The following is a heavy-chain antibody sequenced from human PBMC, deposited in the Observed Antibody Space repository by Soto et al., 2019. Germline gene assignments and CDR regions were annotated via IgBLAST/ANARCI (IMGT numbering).Heavy chain of an antibody. D-gene: IGHD6-13*01. CDR2: IYYSGST. V-gene: IGHV4-59*01. CDR1: GGYSINYY. Sequence: SLTNTVSGGYSINYYWSCIRKPTGKGLEWIGYIYYSGSTNYNPSLKSRVTISVDTSKNQFSLKLSSVTAADTAVYYCAGDVEQQVALRLFDLLGQGTLVTVSS. J-gene: IGHJ5*02. CDR3: AGDVEQQVALRLFDL.